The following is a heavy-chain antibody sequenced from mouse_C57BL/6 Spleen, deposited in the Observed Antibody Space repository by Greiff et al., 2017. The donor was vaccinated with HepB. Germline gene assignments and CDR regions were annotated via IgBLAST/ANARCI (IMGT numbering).Heavy chain of an antibody. CDR3: ARPTGTEYFDY. CDR1: GFTFSSYG. J-gene: IGHJ2*01. Sequence: DVQLVESGGDLVKPGGSLKLSCAASGFTFSSYGMSWVRQTPDKRLEWVATISSGGSYTYYPDSVKGRFTISRDNAKNTLYPQMSSLKSEDTAMYYCARPTGTEYFDYWGQGTTLTVSS. D-gene: IGHD4-1*02. CDR2: ISSGGSYT. V-gene: IGHV5-6*01.